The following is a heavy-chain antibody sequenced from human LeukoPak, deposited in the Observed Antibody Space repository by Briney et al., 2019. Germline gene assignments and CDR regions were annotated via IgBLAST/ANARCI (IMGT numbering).Heavy chain of an antibody. V-gene: IGHV1-2*02. J-gene: IGHJ4*02. CDR2: INTNSGGT. D-gene: IGHD5-12*01. CDR1: RYTFTGYY. Sequence: ASVQVSCKASRYTFTGYYMHSVRPAPGQGLEWMGWINTNSGGTNYEQKFQGRVLMTRDTSNSTAYRELSRLRSDDKAVYNCARGVYSGYEELAYWGQGTLVTVSS. CDR3: ARGVYSGYEELAY.